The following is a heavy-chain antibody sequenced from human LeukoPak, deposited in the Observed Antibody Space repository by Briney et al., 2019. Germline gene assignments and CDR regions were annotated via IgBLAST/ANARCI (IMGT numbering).Heavy chain of an antibody. Sequence: GGSLRLSCAASGFTFNSYALHWVRQAPGKGLEWVAVISYDGSNNYYGESVKGRFTISRDNSKNMVYLQMNSLRPEDTAVYYCARGEDGFWSGYVEHWGQGTLVTVSS. CDR1: GFTFNSYA. J-gene: IGHJ1*01. V-gene: IGHV3-30*04. D-gene: IGHD3-3*01. CDR3: ARGEDGFWSGYVEH. CDR2: ISYDGSNN.